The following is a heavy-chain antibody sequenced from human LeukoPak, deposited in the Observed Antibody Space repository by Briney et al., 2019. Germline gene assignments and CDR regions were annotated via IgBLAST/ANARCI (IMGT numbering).Heavy chain of an antibody. CDR3: TRDTGTTGEVKFDP. CDR2: IYTSGST. Sequence: PSETLSLTCTVSRGSISGYSWSWIRQPAGKGLEWIGRIYTSGSTTYNPSLKSRVTMSVDTSKSQFSLNLMSVTAADTAVYYCTRDTGTTGEVKFDPWGQGTLVTVSS. D-gene: IGHD4-17*01. V-gene: IGHV4-4*07. J-gene: IGHJ5*02. CDR1: RGSISGYS.